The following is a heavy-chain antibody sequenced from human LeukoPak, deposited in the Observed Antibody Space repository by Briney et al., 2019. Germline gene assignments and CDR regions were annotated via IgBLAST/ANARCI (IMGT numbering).Heavy chain of an antibody. CDR3: ARARGVVTAIRYFDY. V-gene: IGHV3-11*01. D-gene: IGHD2-21*02. J-gene: IGHJ4*02. CDR2: ISSSGSTI. Sequence: GGSLRLSCAASGFTFSDYYMSWIRQAPGKGLEWVSYISSSGSTIYYADSVKGRFTISRDNAKNSLYLQMNSLRAEDTAVYYCARARGVVTAIRYFDYWGQGTLVTVSS. CDR1: GFTFSDYY.